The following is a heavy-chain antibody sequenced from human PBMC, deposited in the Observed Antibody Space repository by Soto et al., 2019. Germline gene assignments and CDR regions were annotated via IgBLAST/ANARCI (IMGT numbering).Heavy chain of an antibody. CDR2: ISYSGST. V-gene: IGHV4-39*01. J-gene: IGHJ4*02. CDR1: GASISSNYY. CDR3: ASSTPRIDY. Sequence: SETLSLTSTVSGASISSNYYWGWISQPPGKGLEWIGSISYSGSTYYNPSLKSRVTISLDTSKNQFSLKLNSVTAADTAVYYCASSTPRIDYWGQGTLVTVSS.